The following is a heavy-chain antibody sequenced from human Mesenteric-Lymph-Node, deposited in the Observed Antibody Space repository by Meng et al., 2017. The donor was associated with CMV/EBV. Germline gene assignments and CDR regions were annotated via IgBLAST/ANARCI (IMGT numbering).Heavy chain of an antibody. CDR2: INHSGST. CDR1: GGFFSGYY. D-gene: IGHD4-23*01. Sequence: VQRQQWGAGLLKASEALALTCAVYGGFFSGYYWSWIRQPPGKGLEWIGEINHSGSTNYNPSLKSRVTISVDTYKNQFSLKLSSVTAADTAVYYCARHQRWLKSEGGFNYWGQGTLVTVSS. J-gene: IGHJ4*02. CDR3: ARHQRWLKSEGGFNY. V-gene: IGHV4-34*01.